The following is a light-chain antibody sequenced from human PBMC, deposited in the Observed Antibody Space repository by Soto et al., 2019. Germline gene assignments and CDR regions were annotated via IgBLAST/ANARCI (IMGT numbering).Light chain of an antibody. CDR3: QQYDGSPPFT. CDR1: QSVSRSY. CDR2: GAS. Sequence: EIMLTQSPGTLSLSPGERATLSCRASQSVSRSYLAWYQQKPGQAPRLLIYGASSRATGIPDRFSGSGSGTDFTLTISKLEPEDSAVYYCQQYDGSPPFTFGPGTKVDIK. J-gene: IGKJ3*01. V-gene: IGKV3-20*01.